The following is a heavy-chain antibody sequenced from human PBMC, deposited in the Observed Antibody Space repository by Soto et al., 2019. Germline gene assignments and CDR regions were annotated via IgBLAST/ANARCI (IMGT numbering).Heavy chain of an antibody. J-gene: IGHJ4*02. V-gene: IGHV3-23*01. D-gene: IGHD3-22*01. CDR3: ARAQPTYSSSYFDY. CDR2: ISGRGDDT. CDR1: GFTFSSYA. Sequence: EVQLLESGGDLVQPGGSLRLSCGASGFTFSSYAMSWVRQAPGKGLEWVSTISGRGDDTYYTDSVKGRFTISRDNSXXXXXXXXXXXXXXDTAVYYCARAQPTYSSSYFDYWGQGTLVTVSS.